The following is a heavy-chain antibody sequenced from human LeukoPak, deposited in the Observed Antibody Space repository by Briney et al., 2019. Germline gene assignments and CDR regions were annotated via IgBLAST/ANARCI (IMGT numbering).Heavy chain of an antibody. V-gene: IGHV4-34*01. CDR3: ARTTEGGYTYGYFYYYYMDV. CDR2: INHSGST. J-gene: IGHJ6*03. CDR1: GRSFSDYY. Sequence: SETLSLTCAVYGRSFSDYYWSWIRQPPGKGLEWNGEINHSGSTNYNTSLKSRDTISVDTSKNQFSMKMNSVNAADTAVYYCARTTEGGYTYGYFYYYYMDVWGKGTTVTISS. D-gene: IGHD5-18*01.